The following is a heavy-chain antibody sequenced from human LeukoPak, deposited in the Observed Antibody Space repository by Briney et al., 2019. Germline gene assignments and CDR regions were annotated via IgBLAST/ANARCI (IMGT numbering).Heavy chain of an antibody. J-gene: IGHJ5*02. D-gene: IGHD4-23*01. CDR1: GGTFSSYA. V-gene: IGHV1-69*04. CDR3: ARGYGGMNNWFDP. Sequence: ASVKVSCKASGGTFSSYAISWVRQAPGQGLEWMGRIIPILGIANYAQKFQGRVTITADKSTSTAYMELSSLRSEDTAVYYCARGYGGMNNWFDPWGQGTLVTVPS. CDR2: IIPILGIA.